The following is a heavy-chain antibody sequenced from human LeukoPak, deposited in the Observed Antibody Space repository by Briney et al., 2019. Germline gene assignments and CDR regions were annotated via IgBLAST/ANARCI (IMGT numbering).Heavy chain of an antibody. V-gene: IGHV3-7*01. D-gene: IGHD6-19*01. Sequence: PGGSLRLSCAASGFTFSSYWMSWVRQAPGKGLEWVANIKQDGSEKYYVDSVKGRFTISRDNAKNSLYLQMNSLRAEDTAVYYCARVFFLSSIAVAGHYFDYWGQGTLVTVSS. CDR3: ARVFFLSSIAVAGHYFDY. CDR1: GFTFSSYW. CDR2: IKQDGSEK. J-gene: IGHJ4*02.